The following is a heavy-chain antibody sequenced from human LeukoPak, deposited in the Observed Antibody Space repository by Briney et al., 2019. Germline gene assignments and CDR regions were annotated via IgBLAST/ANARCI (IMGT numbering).Heavy chain of an antibody. J-gene: IGHJ4*02. CDR3: ARDLNFWSSYSTRGFDY. CDR1: GFTFSSYS. CDR2: ITTSSNYI. Sequence: GGSLRLSCAVSGFTFSSYSMTWVRQAPGKGRDWVSSITTSSNYIDYADSVKGRFTISRDNAKNSLYLQMNSLRAEDTAVYYCARDLNFWSSYSTRGFDYWGQGTLVTVSS. V-gene: IGHV3-21*01. D-gene: IGHD3-3*01.